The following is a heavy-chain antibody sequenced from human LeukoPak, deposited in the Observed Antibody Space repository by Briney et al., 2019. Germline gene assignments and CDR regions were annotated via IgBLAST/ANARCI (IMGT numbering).Heavy chain of an antibody. D-gene: IGHD6-19*01. CDR2: IKQDGSEE. CDR3: ARGRQWLSKGYFDY. V-gene: IGHV3-7*05. Sequence: PGGSLRLSCAASGFTFRNYRMNWVRQAPGKALEWLANIKQDGSEEYYVDSVKGRFTISRDNDKNSLYLQMNSLRAEDTAVYYCARGRQWLSKGYFDYWGQGTLVTVSS. J-gene: IGHJ4*02. CDR1: GFTFRNYR.